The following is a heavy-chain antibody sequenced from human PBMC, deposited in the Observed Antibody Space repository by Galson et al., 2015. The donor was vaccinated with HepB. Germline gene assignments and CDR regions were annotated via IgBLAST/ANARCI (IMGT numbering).Heavy chain of an antibody. V-gene: IGHV1-46*03. D-gene: IGHD2-21*02. J-gene: IGHJ4*02. Sequence: SVKVSCKASGYTFTSYYMHWVRQAPGQGLEWMGIINPSGGSTSYARKFQGRVTMTRDTSTSTVYMELSSLRSEDTAVYYCARAEIVVVTATLFDYWGQVTLVTVSS. CDR2: INPSGGST. CDR1: GYTFTSYY. CDR3: ARAEIVVVTATLFDY.